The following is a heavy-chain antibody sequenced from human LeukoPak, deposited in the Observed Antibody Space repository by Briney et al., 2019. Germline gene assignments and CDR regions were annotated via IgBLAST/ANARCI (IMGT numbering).Heavy chain of an antibody. J-gene: IGHJ4*02. CDR3: ARDRQQLANFDY. D-gene: IGHD6-13*01. V-gene: IGHV3-23*01. CDR1: GFTFNSYA. CDR2: ISGSGGST. Sequence: GGSLRLSCAASGFTFNSYAMSWVRQAPGKGLEWVSAISGSGGSTYYADSVKGRFTISRDNSKNTLYLQMNSLRAEDTAVYYCARDRQQLANFDYWGQGTLVTVSS.